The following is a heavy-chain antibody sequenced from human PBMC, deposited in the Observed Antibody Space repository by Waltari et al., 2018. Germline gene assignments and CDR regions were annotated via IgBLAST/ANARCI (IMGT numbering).Heavy chain of an antibody. J-gene: IGHJ4*02. CDR1: GFTFNRYS. D-gene: IGHD3-22*01. CDR2: ISSSSTYM. Sequence: EVQLVESGGGLVRPGGSLRLSCAASGFTFNRYSMNWVRQAPGKGLECVSSISSSSTYMHYADSVKGRFTISRDNAMNSLYLQMNSLRAEDTAIYYCARESVVTTNYFDYWGQGTLVTVSS. V-gene: IGHV3-21*01. CDR3: ARESVVTTNYFDY.